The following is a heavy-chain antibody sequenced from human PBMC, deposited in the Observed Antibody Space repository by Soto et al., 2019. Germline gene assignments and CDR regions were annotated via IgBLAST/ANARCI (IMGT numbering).Heavy chain of an antibody. CDR1: GFSLSTSGVG. CDR3: AHEVGSTIPNWFDP. CDR2: IYWDDDK. Sequence: SGPTLVNPTQTLTLTCTFSGFSLSTSGVGVGWIRQPPGKALEWLALIYWDDDKRYSPSLKSRLTITKDTSKNQVVLTMTNMDPVDTVTYYCAHEVGSTIPNWFDPWGQGTLVTVSS. D-gene: IGHD5-12*01. J-gene: IGHJ5*02. V-gene: IGHV2-5*02.